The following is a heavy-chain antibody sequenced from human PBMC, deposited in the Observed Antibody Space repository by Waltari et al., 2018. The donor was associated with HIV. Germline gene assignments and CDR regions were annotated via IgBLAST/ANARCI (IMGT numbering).Heavy chain of an antibody. Sequence: QLVESGGGVVQLGGYLKLSCEATGFSFSNFDMPWVRPAHGKWMGWGALIFLYGENKKYRNSGKGRFPVSRDKSKNPGYLQMNSLRPGDTAVDYCARDGDCFSNKCSGGLMSYWGQGTLVTVSS. D-gene: IGHD2-2*01. V-gene: IGHV3-30*03. CDR2: IFLYGENK. J-gene: IGHJ4*02. CDR1: GFSFSNFD. CDR3: ARDGDCFSNKCSGGLMSY.